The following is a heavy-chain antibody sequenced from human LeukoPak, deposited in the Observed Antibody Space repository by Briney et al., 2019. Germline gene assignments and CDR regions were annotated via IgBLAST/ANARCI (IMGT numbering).Heavy chain of an antibody. Sequence: EASVKVSCKASGYTFTSYDINWVRQATGQGLEWMGWMNPNSGNTGYAQKFQGRVIMTRDTSISTAYMELTSLRSEDTAVYYCARGGSGWQQDYYYGMGVWGQGTTVTVSS. CDR2: MNPNSGNT. CDR1: GYTFTSYD. D-gene: IGHD6-19*01. CDR3: ARGGSGWQQDYYYGMGV. V-gene: IGHV1-8*01. J-gene: IGHJ6*02.